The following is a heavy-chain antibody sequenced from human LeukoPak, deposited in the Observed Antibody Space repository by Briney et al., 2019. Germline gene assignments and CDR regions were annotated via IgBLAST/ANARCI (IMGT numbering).Heavy chain of an antibody. CDR3: ARGPPSIYIVVVPAAIGWFDP. J-gene: IGHJ5*02. Sequence: PSETLSLTCTVSGGSISSYYWSWIRQPAGKGLEWIGRIYTSGSTNYNPSLKSRVTISVDTSKNQFSLKLSSVTAADTAVYYCARGPPSIYIVVVPAAIGWFDPWGQGTLVTVSS. D-gene: IGHD2-2*01. CDR1: GGSISSYY. V-gene: IGHV4-4*07. CDR2: IYTSGST.